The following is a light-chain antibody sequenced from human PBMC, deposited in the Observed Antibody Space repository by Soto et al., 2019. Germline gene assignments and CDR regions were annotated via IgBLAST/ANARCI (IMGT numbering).Light chain of an antibody. J-gene: IGKJ3*01. V-gene: IGKV3-15*01. Sequence: DIVMTQSPATLSVSPGERATLSCRASLTVNTNLAWYQQKPGQAPRLLIYSASTRATGIPARFSGSGSVKEFTLTISSVQSEDSAGYYCQQYNNWPPGATFGPGTKVEIK. CDR2: SAS. CDR1: LTVNTN. CDR3: QQYNNWPPGAT.